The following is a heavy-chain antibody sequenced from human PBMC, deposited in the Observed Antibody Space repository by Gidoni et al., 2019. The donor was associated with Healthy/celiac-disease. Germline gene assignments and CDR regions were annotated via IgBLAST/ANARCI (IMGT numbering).Heavy chain of an antibody. V-gene: IGHV4-39*01. CDR2: IYYSGST. Sequence: QLQLQESGPGLVKPSETLSLTCTVSGGSLSSRSYSWGWIRQPPGKGLEWIGSIYYSGSTYYNPSLKSRVTISVDTSKNQFSLKLSSVTAADTAVYYCARHPPYYYDSSGYQRGFDPWGQGTLVTVSS. CDR3: ARHPPYYYDSSGYQRGFDP. CDR1: GGSLSSRSYS. D-gene: IGHD3-22*01. J-gene: IGHJ5*02.